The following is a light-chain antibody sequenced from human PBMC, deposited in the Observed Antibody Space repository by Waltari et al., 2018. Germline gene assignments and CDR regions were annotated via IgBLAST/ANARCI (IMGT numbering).Light chain of an antibody. CDR3: QQYNSYPLT. Sequence: DIQLTQSPSPLSASVGDRVTITCRASHSISSWLAWYQQKPGKAPKLLIYKASSLESGVPSRFSGSGSGTEFTLTISSLQPDDFATYYCQQYNSYPLTFGGGTKVEIK. J-gene: IGKJ4*01. V-gene: IGKV1-5*03. CDR1: HSISSW. CDR2: KAS.